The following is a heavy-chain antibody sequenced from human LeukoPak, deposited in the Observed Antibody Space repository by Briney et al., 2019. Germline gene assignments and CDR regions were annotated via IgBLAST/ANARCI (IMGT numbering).Heavy chain of an antibody. CDR2: IYSGGST. V-gene: IGHV3-53*01. CDR3: ARSNRDYFSYYFDY. Sequence: GGSLRLSCAASGFTVSSNYMSWVRQAPGKGLEWVSVIYSGGSTYYADSVKGRFTISRDNSENTLYLQMNSLRAEDTAVYYCARSNRDYFSYYFDYWGQGTLVTVSS. CDR1: GFTVSSNY. J-gene: IGHJ4*02. D-gene: IGHD2/OR15-2a*01.